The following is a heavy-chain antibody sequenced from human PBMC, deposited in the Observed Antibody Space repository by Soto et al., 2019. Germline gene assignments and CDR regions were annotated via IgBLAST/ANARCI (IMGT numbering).Heavy chain of an antibody. J-gene: IGHJ4*02. CDR3: ARDFTTAETPGDDFDY. Sequence: GGSLRLSCAASGFTFTNYWMHWGRQVPGKGLVWVSRINADGSYASYADCVKGQFTISRDNSRNTVHLQMNSLSAEDTAVFYCARDFTTAETPGDDFDYWGQGIPVTVSS. CDR2: INADGSYA. V-gene: IGHV3-74*01. CDR1: GFTFTNYW. D-gene: IGHD4-17*01.